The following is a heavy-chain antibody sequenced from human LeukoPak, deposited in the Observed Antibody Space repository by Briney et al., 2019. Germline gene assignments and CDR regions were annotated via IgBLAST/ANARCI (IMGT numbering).Heavy chain of an antibody. Sequence: GRSLRLSCAASGFTFSNYAMHWVRQAPGKGLEGVALISYDGSNKYYVDSVKGRFTISRDNSKNTLYLQLNSLRIEDTAVYYSTKGGSYTVTRGHTWFDPWGQGTLVTVSS. V-gene: IGHV3-30*18. CDR3: TKGGSYTVTRGHTWFDP. CDR1: GFTFSNYA. D-gene: IGHD4-17*01. J-gene: IGHJ5*02. CDR2: ISYDGSNK.